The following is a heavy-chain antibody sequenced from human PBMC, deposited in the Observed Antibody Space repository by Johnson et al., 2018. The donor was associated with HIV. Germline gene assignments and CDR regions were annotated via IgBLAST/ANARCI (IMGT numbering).Heavy chain of an antibody. CDR2: ISYDGSNK. J-gene: IGHJ3*02. CDR1: GFTFDDYA. CDR3: TTGAFHAYDM. V-gene: IGHV3-30*04. Sequence: QVQLVESGGGVVQPGKSLRLSCAPSGFTFDDYAMHWVRQAPGKGLEWVAVISYDGSNKYYTDSVTGRFTISRDNTKNTLYLQMNSLRAEDTAVYYCTTGAFHAYDMWGQGTMVTVSS. D-gene: IGHD1-1*01.